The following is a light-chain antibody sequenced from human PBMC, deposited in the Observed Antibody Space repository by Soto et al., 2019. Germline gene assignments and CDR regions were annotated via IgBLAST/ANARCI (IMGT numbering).Light chain of an antibody. V-gene: IGKV1-5*01. CDR3: QQYNNDPWT. CDR1: QNINRR. CDR2: DAS. J-gene: IGKJ1*01. Sequence: DIQMTQSPSTLSASVGDRVTITCRASQNINRRLAWYQQKPGKAPNLLIYDASSLESGVPARFSGGGSGTEFTLTISSLQPDDFSTFYCQQYNNDPWTFGQGTKV.